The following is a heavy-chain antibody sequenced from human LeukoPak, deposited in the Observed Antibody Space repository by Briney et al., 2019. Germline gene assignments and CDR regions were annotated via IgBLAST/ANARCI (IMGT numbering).Heavy chain of an antibody. CDR1: GYTFTSYG. CDR3: ARARLYYDSSGYRPDDAFDT. CDR2: ISAYNGNT. D-gene: IGHD3-22*01. Sequence: ASVKVSCKASGYTFTSYGISWVRQAPGQGLDWMGWISAYNGNTNYAQKLQGRVTITTDTSTSTAYMELRSLRSDDTAVYYCARARLYYDSSGYRPDDAFDTWGQGTMVTVSS. J-gene: IGHJ3*02. V-gene: IGHV1-18*01.